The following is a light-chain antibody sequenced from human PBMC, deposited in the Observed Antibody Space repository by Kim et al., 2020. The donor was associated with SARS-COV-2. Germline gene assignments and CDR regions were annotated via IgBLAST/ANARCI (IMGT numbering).Light chain of an antibody. CDR1: SLSKKY. CDR2: QNT. CDR3: QAWDGTTVV. Sequence: VSPGQTASITCSGDSLSKKYVCGYQQKPGQSPVLVIYQNTKRPSGIPERFSGSNSGNTATLTISGTQAMDESDFYCQAWDGTTVVFGGGTQLTVL. J-gene: IGLJ2*01. V-gene: IGLV3-1*01.